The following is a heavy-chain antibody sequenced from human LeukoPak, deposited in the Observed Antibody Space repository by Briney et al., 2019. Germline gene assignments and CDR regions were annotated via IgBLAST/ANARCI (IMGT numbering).Heavy chain of an antibody. Sequence: GGSLRLSCAGSGFTFSSYSMNWVRQAPGKGLEWVSSISTSSSYIYYADSVKGRFAISRDNAKNSLYLQMNGLRVEDTAVYYCARVYYASWSGQPLSQHWLDPWGQGTLVTVSS. CDR2: ISTSSSYI. CDR1: GFTFSSYS. D-gene: IGHD3-3*01. CDR3: ARVYYASWSGQPLSQHWLDP. J-gene: IGHJ5*02. V-gene: IGHV3-21*01.